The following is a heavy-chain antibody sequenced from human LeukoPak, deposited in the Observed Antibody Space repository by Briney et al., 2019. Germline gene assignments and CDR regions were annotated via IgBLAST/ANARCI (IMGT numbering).Heavy chain of an antibody. J-gene: IGHJ4*02. CDR3: ARSGRYCSSTSCYVY. CDR2: IYPRDSDT. CDR1: GYLFTTYL. Sequence: GHPRKISSKGLGYLFTTYLIGWVRQMPGNGLGWMGIIYPRDSDTRYSPSFQGQVTISADESISTAYLQWGSRKAWGTAMYYCARSGRYCSSTSCYVYWGEGTLVTDSS. D-gene: IGHD2-2*01. V-gene: IGHV5-51*01.